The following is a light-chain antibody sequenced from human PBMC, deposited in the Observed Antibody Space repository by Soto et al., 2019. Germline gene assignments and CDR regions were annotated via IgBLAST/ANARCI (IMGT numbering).Light chain of an antibody. Sequence: EIVLTQSPGTLSLSPGERATLSCRASQSVSSNYLAWYQQKPGQAPRLLIYGASRRATGIPDRISGSGSGTDFTLTISRLEPEDFAVYYCQFDVPSPFTFGPGTKVDIK. CDR2: GAS. CDR3: QFDVPSPFT. V-gene: IGKV3-20*01. J-gene: IGKJ3*01. CDR1: QSVSSNY.